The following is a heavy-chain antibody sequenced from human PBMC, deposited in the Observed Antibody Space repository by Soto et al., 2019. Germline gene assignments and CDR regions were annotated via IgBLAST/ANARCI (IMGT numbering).Heavy chain of an antibody. CDR1: GNTFSCWA. J-gene: IGHJ6*02. CDR2: ISGSGGST. D-gene: IGHD3-10*01. CDR3: AKDRGSGSYAANYYYYGMDV. V-gene: IGHV3-23*01. Sequence: PGGSLILSCAASGNTFSCWAMRWVRQAPGKGLEWVSAISGSGGSTYYADSVKGRFTISRDNAKTSLYLQMNSLRAEDTALYYCAKDRGSGSYAANYYYYGMDVWGQGTTVTVSS.